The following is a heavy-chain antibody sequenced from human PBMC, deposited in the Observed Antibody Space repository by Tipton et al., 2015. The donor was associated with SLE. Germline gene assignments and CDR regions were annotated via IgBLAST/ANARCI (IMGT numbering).Heavy chain of an antibody. Sequence: GSLRLSCAASGFTFSTYAMSWVRQAPGKGLEWVSCISASGGTTYYADSVKGRFTISRDNSENTLYLQMNSLRAEDTALFYCAKQISPHYGMDVWGQGTTVTVSS. CDR3: AKQISPHYGMDV. CDR2: ISASGGTT. V-gene: IGHV3-23*01. J-gene: IGHJ6*02. CDR1: GFTFSTYA.